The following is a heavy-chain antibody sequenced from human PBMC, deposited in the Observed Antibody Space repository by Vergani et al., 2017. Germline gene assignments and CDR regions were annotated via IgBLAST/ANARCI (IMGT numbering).Heavy chain of an antibody. CDR1: GGSISSGGYS. CDR3: ARGLFTMVRGVPRYGMDV. CDR2: IYHSGST. Sequence: QLQLQESGSGLVKPSQTLSLTCAVSGGSISSGGYSWSWIRQPPGKGLEWIGYIYHSGSTYYNPSLKSRVTISVDRSKNQFSLKLSSVTAADTAVYYCARGLFTMVRGVPRYGMDVWGQGTTVTVSS. J-gene: IGHJ6*02. D-gene: IGHD3-10*01. V-gene: IGHV4-30-2*01.